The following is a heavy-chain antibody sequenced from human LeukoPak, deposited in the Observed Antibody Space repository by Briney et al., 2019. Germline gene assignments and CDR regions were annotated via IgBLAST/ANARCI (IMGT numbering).Heavy chain of an antibody. V-gene: IGHV3-73*01. CDR2: IRSKANSYAT. CDR3: TSALYDNIDY. J-gene: IGHJ4*02. Sequence: GGSLKLSCAASGFTFSGSAMHWVRQASGKGLEWVGRIRSKANSYATAYAASVKGRFTISRDDSKNTAYLQMNSLKTEDTAVYYCTSALYDNIDYWGQGTLVTVSS. D-gene: IGHD3-9*01. CDR1: GFTFSGSA.